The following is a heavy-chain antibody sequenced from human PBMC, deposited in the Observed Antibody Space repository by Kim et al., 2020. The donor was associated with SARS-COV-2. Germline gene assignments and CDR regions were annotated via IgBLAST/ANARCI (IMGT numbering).Heavy chain of an antibody. D-gene: IGHD3-10*01. CDR1: GYTLTELS. J-gene: IGHJ6*02. CDR2: FDPEDGET. Sequence: ASVKVSCKVSGYTLTELSMHWVRQAPGKGLEWMGGFDPEDGETIYAQKFQGRVTMTEDTSTDTAYMELSSLRSEDTAVYYCATPPYGSGSYPHYGMDVWGQGTTVTVSS. V-gene: IGHV1-24*01. CDR3: ATPPYGSGSYPHYGMDV.